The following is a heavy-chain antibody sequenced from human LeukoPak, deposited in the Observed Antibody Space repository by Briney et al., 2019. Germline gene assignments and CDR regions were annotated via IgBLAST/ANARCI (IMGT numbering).Heavy chain of an antibody. CDR1: GFTFSNYA. D-gene: IGHD5-24*01. CDR3: AKGRGWLQFFDY. CDR2: INGRGGST. V-gene: IGHV3-23*01. J-gene: IGHJ4*02. Sequence: GGSLRLSCAASGFTFSNYAMSWVRQAPGKGLEWVSSINGRGGSTYYADSVKGRFTVSRDNSKNTLYLQMNSLRAEDTAVYYCAKGRGWLQFFDYWGQGTLVTVSS.